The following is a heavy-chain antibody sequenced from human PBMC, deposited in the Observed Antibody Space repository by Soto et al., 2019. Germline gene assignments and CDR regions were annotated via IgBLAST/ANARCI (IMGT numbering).Heavy chain of an antibody. CDR3: ASTGGCRSTSCYLASSDY. J-gene: IGHJ4*02. Sequence: QVQLQQWGAGLLKPSETLSLTCAVYGGSFSAYYWSWIRQPPGKGLEWIGDINHSGSTNYNPSLRSRVTTSVDTANNHFALRLSSVTAADTAVYYCASTGGCRSTSCYLASSDYWGQGSLVTVSS. D-gene: IGHD2-2*01. V-gene: IGHV4-34*01. CDR1: GGSFSAYY. CDR2: INHSGST.